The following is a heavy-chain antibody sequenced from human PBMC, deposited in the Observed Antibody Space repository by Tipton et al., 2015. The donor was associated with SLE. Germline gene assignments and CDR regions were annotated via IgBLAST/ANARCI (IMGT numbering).Heavy chain of an antibody. CDR1: GGSFSGYY. CDR2: IYYSGST. CDR3: ARGYYYFDY. J-gene: IGHJ4*02. Sequence: TLSLTCAVYGGSFSGYYWSWIRQPPGKGLGWIGSIYYSGSTYYNPSLKSRVTISVDTSKNQFSLKLSSVTAADTAVYYCARGYYYFDYWGQGTLVTVSS. D-gene: IGHD3-10*01. V-gene: IGHV4-34*01.